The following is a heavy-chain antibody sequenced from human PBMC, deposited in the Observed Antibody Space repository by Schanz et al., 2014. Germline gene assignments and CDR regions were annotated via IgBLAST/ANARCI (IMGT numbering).Heavy chain of an antibody. Sequence: EVQLVESGGGLVQPGGSLRLSCAASGFSMSTNYMAWVRQAPGKGLEWVSVIYSGGSTYYADSVKGRFIISRDDSKNTLYLQMKSVRAEDTAVYYCARDKGGYYPFDYWGQGTLVTVSS. J-gene: IGHJ4*02. V-gene: IGHV3-66*01. D-gene: IGHD3-3*01. CDR2: IYSGGST. CDR3: ARDKGGYYPFDY. CDR1: GFSMSTNY.